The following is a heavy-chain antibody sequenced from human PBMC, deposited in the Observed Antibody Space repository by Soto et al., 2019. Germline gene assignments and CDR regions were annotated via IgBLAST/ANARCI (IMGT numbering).Heavy chain of an antibody. CDR3: AKVRDVDTAIDPYYFDY. Sequence: GGSLRLSCAASGFTFSSYAMSWVRQAPGKGLEWVSAISGSGGSTYYADSVKGRFTISRDNSKNTLYLQMKSLRAEDTAVYYCAKVRDVDTAIDPYYFDYWGQGTLVTVSS. CDR2: ISGSGGST. D-gene: IGHD5-18*01. CDR1: GFTFSSYA. J-gene: IGHJ4*02. V-gene: IGHV3-23*01.